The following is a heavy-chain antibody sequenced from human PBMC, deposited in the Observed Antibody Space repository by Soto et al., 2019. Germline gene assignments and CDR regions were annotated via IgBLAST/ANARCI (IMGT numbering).Heavy chain of an antibody. CDR2: ISGGGSGP. CDR3: AKDQSEVYSSAFNSPLEA. D-gene: IGHD3-22*01. CDR1: GFTFRNHA. Sequence: EVQLLESGGGLTQPGGSLRLSCATSGFTFRNHAMTWVRQAPGKGLEWVASISGGGSGPFYADSVRGRFIISRDNSYGALYLQMTSLRPEDTAVYYCAKDQSEVYSSAFNSPLEAWGQGTLVAVSS. J-gene: IGHJ5*02. V-gene: IGHV3-23*01.